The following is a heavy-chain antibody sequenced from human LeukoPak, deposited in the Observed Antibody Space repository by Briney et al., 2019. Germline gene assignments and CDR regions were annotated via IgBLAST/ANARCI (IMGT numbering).Heavy chain of an antibody. CDR2: VYYTGAT. J-gene: IGHJ4*02. CDR1: GGSISNYY. Sequence: PSETLSLTCTISGGSISNYYWSWVRQTPGKGLEWIGFVYYTGATNYNPSLKSRVTISLGSSRNQFSLNLSSVIAADTAVYYCARYGYSYATGYYFDYWGQGTLVTVSS. V-gene: IGHV4-59*01. D-gene: IGHD5-18*01. CDR3: ARYGYSYATGYYFDY.